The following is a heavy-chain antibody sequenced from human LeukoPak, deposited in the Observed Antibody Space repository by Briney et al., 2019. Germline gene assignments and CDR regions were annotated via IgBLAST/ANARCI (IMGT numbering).Heavy chain of an antibody. CDR1: GFTFNYFW. Sequence: GGSLRLSCAASGFTFNYFWMHWVRQVPGKGPVWVSGINNDGTATYYADSVKGRFTISRDNAKNTVYLQMNGLRAEDTSVYFCATVSEYWGQGTVVTVSS. CDR3: ATVSEY. J-gene: IGHJ4*02. CDR2: INNDGTAT. V-gene: IGHV3-74*01.